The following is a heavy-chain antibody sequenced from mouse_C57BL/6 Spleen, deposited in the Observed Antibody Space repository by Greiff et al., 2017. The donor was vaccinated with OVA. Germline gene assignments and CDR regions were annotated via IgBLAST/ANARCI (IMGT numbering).Heavy chain of an antibody. CDR2: IHPNSGST. D-gene: IGHD2-5*01. CDR3: ARPYSNYGHYAMDY. J-gene: IGHJ4*01. V-gene: IGHV1-64*01. Sequence: QVQLQQSGAELVKPGASVKLSCKASGYTFTSYWMHWVKQRPGQGLEWIGMIHPNSGSTNYNEKFKSKATLTVDKSSSTAYMQLSSLTSEDSAVYYCARPYSNYGHYAMDYWGQGTSVTVSS. CDR1: GYTFTSYW.